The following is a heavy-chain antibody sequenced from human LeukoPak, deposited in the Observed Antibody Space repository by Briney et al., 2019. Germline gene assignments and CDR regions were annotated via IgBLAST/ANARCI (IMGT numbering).Heavy chain of an antibody. J-gene: IGHJ5*02. V-gene: IGHV3-74*01. Sequence: GGSLRLSCEASGFTFSNHWMHWVRQAPGKWLVWVSVISKDGSTSIYADSVRGRLTISRDNAKNTLYLQMNSLRVEDTSMYYCARDYYMGIVDQWGQGTRVTVSS. CDR1: GFTFSNHW. D-gene: IGHD3-22*01. CDR2: ISKDGSTS. CDR3: ARDYYMGIVDQ.